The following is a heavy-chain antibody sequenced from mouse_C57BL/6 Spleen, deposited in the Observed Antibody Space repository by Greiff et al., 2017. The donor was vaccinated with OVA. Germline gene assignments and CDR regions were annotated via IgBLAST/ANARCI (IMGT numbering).Heavy chain of an antibody. CDR1: GFSLTSYG. CDR3: AKVLITTVVAFDY. Sequence: VKLVESGPGLVAPSQSLSITCTVSGFSLTSYGVSWVRQPPGKGLEWLGVIWGDGSTNYHSAPISRLGISKDNSKSHVFLKLNSLQTDDTATYYCAKVLITTVVAFDYWGQGTTLTVSS. CDR2: IWGDGST. J-gene: IGHJ2*01. D-gene: IGHD1-1*01. V-gene: IGHV2-3*01.